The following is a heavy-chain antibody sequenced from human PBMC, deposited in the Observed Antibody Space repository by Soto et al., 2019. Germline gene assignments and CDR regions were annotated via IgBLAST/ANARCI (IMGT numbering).Heavy chain of an antibody. V-gene: IGHV3-7*01. Sequence: LRLSCAASGFTFTNFWMDWVRQAPGKGLEWVANINPDGSEKHYVDSVKGRFTISRDNARNSLYLQMTSLTAEDSALYYCSRSLDSWGQGTRVTVSS. CDR3: SRSLDS. CDR2: INPDGSEK. J-gene: IGHJ4*02. CDR1: GFTFTNFW.